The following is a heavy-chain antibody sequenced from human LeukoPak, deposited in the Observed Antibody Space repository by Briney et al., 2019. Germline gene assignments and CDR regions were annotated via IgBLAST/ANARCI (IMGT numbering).Heavy chain of an antibody. CDR2: IYTSGST. Sequence: SETLSLTCTVSGGSISSYYWSWIRQPPGKGLEWIGRIYTSGSTNYNPSLKSRVTISVDTSKNQFSLKLSSVTAADTAVYYCASGASYYYGSGSSAFDYWGQGTLVTVSS. CDR1: GGSISSYY. CDR3: ASGASYYYGSGSSAFDY. V-gene: IGHV4-4*08. J-gene: IGHJ4*02. D-gene: IGHD3-10*01.